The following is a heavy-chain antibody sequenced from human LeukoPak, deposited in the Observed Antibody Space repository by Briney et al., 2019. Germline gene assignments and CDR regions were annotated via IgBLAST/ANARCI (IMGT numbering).Heavy chain of an antibody. J-gene: IGHJ4*02. CDR1: GGSISNGAYY. Sequence: SETLSLTCTVSGGSISNGAYYWGWIRQPPGKGLEWIGTIYYIGSTYYNASIKSRLTISVDTSKSQFSLRLSSVAAADTAVYYCARQMYNWNGLDYWGQGALVTVSS. CDR2: IYYIGST. CDR3: ARQMYNWNGLDY. D-gene: IGHD1-1*01. V-gene: IGHV4-39*01.